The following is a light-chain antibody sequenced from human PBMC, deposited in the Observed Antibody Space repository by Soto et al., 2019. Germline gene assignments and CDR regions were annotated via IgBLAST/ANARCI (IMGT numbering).Light chain of an antibody. Sequence: DIVMTQSPLSLPVTPGEPASISCRSSQSLLHSNGYTYLDWYLKKPGQSPQLLIYLSSYRASGVTDRFSGSGSGTDFTLKISRVEAEDVGVYFCMQALQTPGTFGGGTKVEIK. J-gene: IGKJ4*01. V-gene: IGKV2-28*01. CDR3: MQALQTPGT. CDR1: QSLLHSNGYTY. CDR2: LSS.